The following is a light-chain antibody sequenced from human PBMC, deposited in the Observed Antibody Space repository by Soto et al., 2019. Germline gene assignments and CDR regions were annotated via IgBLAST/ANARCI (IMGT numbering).Light chain of an antibody. CDR3: QHYNSYSEA. CDR2: AAS. V-gene: IGKV1-6*01. Sequence: AIQMTQSPSSLPASVGDRVTITCRASQDIRSDLTWYQQKTGEAPKLLIYAASSLQSGVPSRFSGSGSGTDFTLTISSLQPEDFATHYCQHYNSYSEAFGQGTKVDIK. J-gene: IGKJ1*01. CDR1: QDIRSD.